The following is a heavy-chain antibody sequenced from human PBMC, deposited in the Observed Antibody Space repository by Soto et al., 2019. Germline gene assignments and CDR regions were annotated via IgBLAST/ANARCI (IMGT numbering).Heavy chain of an antibody. J-gene: IGHJ1*01. D-gene: IGHD1-1*01. V-gene: IGHV1-69*02. CDR1: GGTFSSYT. CDR2: IIPILGIA. Sequence: ASVKVSCKASGGTFSSYTISWVRQAPGQGLEWMGRIIPILGIANYAQKFQGRVTITADKSTSTAYMELSSLRSEDTAVYYCARAPPGSEYFQHWGQGTLVTVSS. CDR3: ARAPPGSEYFQH.